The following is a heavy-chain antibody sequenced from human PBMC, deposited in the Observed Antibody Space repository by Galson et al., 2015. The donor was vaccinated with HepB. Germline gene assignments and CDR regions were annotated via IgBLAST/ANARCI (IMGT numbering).Heavy chain of an antibody. Sequence: SVKVSCKASGGTFSSYAISWVRQAPGQGLEWMGGIIPIFGTANYAQKFQGRATITADESTSTAYMELSSLRSEDTAVYYCARDRTYGDYDVGAADYYYYGMDVWGQGTTVTVSS. D-gene: IGHD4-17*01. J-gene: IGHJ6*02. CDR2: IIPIFGTA. CDR3: ARDRTYGDYDVGAADYYYYGMDV. CDR1: GGTFSSYA. V-gene: IGHV1-69*13.